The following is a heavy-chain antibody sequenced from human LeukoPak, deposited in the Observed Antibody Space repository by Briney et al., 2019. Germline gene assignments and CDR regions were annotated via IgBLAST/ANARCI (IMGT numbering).Heavy chain of an antibody. D-gene: IGHD3-10*01. CDR2: IRYDGSDK. CDR1: GFIFSTYA. Sequence: GGSLRLSCAASGFIFSTYAMHWVRQAAGKGLEWVAFIRYDGSDKSYADSVKGRFTISRDNAKNTLYLEMNSLRTEDTAVYYCARVPHLYYGSGSYQLDYWGQGTLVTVSS. J-gene: IGHJ4*02. CDR3: ARVPHLYYGSGSYQLDY. V-gene: IGHV3-30*02.